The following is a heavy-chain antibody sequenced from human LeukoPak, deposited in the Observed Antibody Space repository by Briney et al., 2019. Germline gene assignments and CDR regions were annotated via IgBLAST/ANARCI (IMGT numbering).Heavy chain of an antibody. D-gene: IGHD3-9*01. CDR1: GYTFTDYY. V-gene: IGHV1-18*04. Sequence: ASVKVSCKASGYTFTDYYLHWVRQAPGQGLEWMGWISAYNGNTNYAQKLQGRVTMTTDTSTSTAYMELRSLRSDDTAVYYCARTYDILTGYYNCFDYWGQGTLVTVFS. CDR3: ARTYDILTGYYNCFDY. J-gene: IGHJ4*02. CDR2: ISAYNGNT.